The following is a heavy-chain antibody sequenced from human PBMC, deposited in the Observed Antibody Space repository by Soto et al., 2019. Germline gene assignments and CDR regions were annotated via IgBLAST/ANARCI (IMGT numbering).Heavy chain of an antibody. J-gene: IGHJ6*02. CDR3: ARVIGYYYQMDV. D-gene: IGHD3-22*01. Sequence: QVQLVQSGGEVKKPGASVKVSCKASGYTFTTYDLSWVRQAPGQGLEWMGWISAYNGNTNYAQNLQGRVTMTTDTSTSTAYMELRSLRSDDTAVYYGARVIGYYYQMDVWGQGTKVTVSS. CDR1: GYTFTTYD. V-gene: IGHV1-18*01. CDR2: ISAYNGNT.